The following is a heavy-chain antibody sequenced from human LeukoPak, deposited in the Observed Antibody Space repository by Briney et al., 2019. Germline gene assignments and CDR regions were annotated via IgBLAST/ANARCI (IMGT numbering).Heavy chain of an antibody. D-gene: IGHD6-19*01. CDR3: AKERRSGWYALSFDY. V-gene: IGHV3-23*01. CDR2: ISGSGGST. Sequence: GGSLRLSCAASGFTFSSYAMSWVRQAPGKGLEWVPAISGSGGSTYYADSVKGRFTISRDNSKNTLYLQMNSLRAEDTAVYYCAKERRSGWYALSFDYWGQGTLVTVSS. J-gene: IGHJ4*02. CDR1: GFTFSSYA.